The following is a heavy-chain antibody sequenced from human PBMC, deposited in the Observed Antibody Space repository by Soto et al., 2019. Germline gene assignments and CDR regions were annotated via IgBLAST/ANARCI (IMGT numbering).Heavy chain of an antibody. D-gene: IGHD2-15*01. Sequence: QVQLVESGGGVVQPGRSLRLSCAASGFTFSSYGMHWVRQAPGKGLEWVAVIWYDGSNKYYADSVKGRFTISRDNSKNTLYLQMNSLRAEDTAVYYCANTIKVVDATLDYWGQGTLVTVSS. CDR2: IWYDGSNK. J-gene: IGHJ4*02. CDR1: GFTFSSYG. CDR3: ANTIKVVDATLDY. V-gene: IGHV3-33*06.